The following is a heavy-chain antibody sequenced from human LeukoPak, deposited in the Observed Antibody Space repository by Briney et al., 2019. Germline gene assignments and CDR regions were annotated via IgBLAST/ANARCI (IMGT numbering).Heavy chain of an antibody. Sequence: SETLSLSCTVSGGSISSYYWSWIRQPAGKGLEWIGRIYTSGSTNYNPSLKSRVTMSVDTSKNQFSLKLSSVTAADTAVYYCARNEAILHYMDVWGKGTTVTVSS. CDR2: IYTSGST. D-gene: IGHD3-3*01. CDR3: ARNEAILHYMDV. J-gene: IGHJ6*03. V-gene: IGHV4-4*07. CDR1: GGSISSYY.